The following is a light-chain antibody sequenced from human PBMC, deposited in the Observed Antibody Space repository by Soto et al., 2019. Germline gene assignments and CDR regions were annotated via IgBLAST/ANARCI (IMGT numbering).Light chain of an antibody. J-gene: IGKJ2*01. CDR2: DAS. CDR3: QQRSNWPRFT. V-gene: IGKV3-11*01. Sequence: EIVLTQSPATLSLSPGERATLSCRASQSVSNYLAWYQQKPGQAPRLLIYDASNRATGIPARFSGSGSGTXXXXXXXXXXXXXXAVYYCQQRSNWPRFTFGQGTKVEIK. CDR1: QSVSNY.